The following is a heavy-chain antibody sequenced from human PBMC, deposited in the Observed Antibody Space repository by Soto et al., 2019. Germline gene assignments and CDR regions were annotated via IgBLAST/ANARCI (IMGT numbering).Heavy chain of an antibody. V-gene: IGHV3-33*01. CDR3: GRDRANWFDH. CDR1: GFTYTNYG. Sequence: QVQVVESGGGVVQPGRSLRLSCAVSGFTYTNYGMHWVRQAPGKGLEWVAVIWYAGSKKYYLVAVKGRFTISRDNSKNSLDLEMNDLRAEDKAVYYCGRDRANWFDHWGQGTLVTVSS. CDR2: IWYAGSKK. J-gene: IGHJ5*02.